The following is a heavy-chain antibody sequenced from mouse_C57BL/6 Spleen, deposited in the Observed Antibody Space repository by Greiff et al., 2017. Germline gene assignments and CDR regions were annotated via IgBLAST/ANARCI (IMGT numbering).Heavy chain of an antibody. CDR1: GFNIKDYY. V-gene: IGHV14-2*01. CDR2: IDPEDDET. CDR3: DRDSSGYGFAY. Sequence: VHVKQSGAELVKPGASVKLSCTASGFNIKDYYMHWVKQRTEQGLEWIGRIDPEDDETKYAQKFQGKAPITADTASNTAYLQLSSLTSEDTDVDYCDRDSSGYGFAYWGQGTLVTVSA. D-gene: IGHD3-2*02. J-gene: IGHJ3*01.